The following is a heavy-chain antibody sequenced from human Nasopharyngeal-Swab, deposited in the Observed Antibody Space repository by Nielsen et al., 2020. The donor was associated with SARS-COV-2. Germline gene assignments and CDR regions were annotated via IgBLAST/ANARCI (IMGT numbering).Heavy chain of an antibody. CDR2: IWYDGSNK. CDR3: ARDFPFGGDVGY. CDR1: GFTFSSYG. D-gene: IGHD3-10*01. Sequence: GESLEISCAASGFTFSSYGMHWVRQAPGKGLEWVAVIWYDGSNKYYADSVKGRFTISRDNSKNTLYLQMNSLRAEDTAVYYCARDFPFGGDVGYWGQGTLVTVSS. V-gene: IGHV3-33*01. J-gene: IGHJ4*02.